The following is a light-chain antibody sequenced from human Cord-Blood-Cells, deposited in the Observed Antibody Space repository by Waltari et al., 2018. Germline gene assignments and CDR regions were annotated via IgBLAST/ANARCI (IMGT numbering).Light chain of an antibody. CDR2: QDS. J-gene: IGLJ2*01. V-gene: IGLV3-1*01. Sequence: SYELTQPPSVSVSPGQTASITCSGDKLGDKYACWYQQKPGQSPVLVNYQDSKRPSGIPERFSGSNSGNTATLTISGTQAMDEADDYCQAWDSSTVVFGGGTKLTVL. CDR1: KLGDKY. CDR3: QAWDSSTVV.